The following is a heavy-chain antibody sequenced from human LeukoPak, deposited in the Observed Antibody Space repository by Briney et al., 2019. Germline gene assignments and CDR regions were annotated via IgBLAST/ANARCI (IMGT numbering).Heavy chain of an antibody. V-gene: IGHV4-39*01. CDR3: ARHGYGWVGNWFDP. Sequence: SETLSLTCTVSGGSISSSSYYWGWIRQPPGKGLEWIAEINDNGSTNYNPSLKSRITISKDTSKNQFSLKLTSVTAADTAVYYCARHGYGWVGNWFDPWGQGNLVTVSS. CDR1: GGSISSSSYY. CDR2: INDNGST. J-gene: IGHJ5*02. D-gene: IGHD6-19*01.